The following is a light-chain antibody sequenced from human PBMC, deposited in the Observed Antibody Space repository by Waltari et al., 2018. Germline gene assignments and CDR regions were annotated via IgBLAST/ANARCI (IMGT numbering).Light chain of an antibody. CDR2: DKN. CDR3: QSYDSSLSAWV. CDR1: SSNVGAGYD. J-gene: IGLJ3*02. Sequence: QSVLTQPPSVSGAPGQRVTISCTGRSSNVGAGYDVHWYQQLPGAAPKFLTSDKNDRPSGVPDRFSASKSGTTASLAITGLQAEDEADYYCQSYDSSLSAWVFGGGTKLTVL. V-gene: IGLV1-40*01.